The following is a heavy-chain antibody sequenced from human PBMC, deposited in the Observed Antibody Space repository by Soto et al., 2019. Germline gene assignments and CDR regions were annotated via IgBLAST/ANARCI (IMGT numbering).Heavy chain of an antibody. CDR2: IIPIFGTA. J-gene: IGHJ6*03. D-gene: IGHD3-3*01. Sequence: ASVKVSCKASGGTFSSYAISWVRQAPGQGLEWMGGIIPIFGTANYAQKFQGRVTITADESTSTAYMELSSLRSEDTAVYYCARDGYYDFWSGYPRDYYYYHYMDVWGKGTTVTVSS. CDR1: GGTFSSYA. CDR3: ARDGYYDFWSGYPRDYYYYHYMDV. V-gene: IGHV1-69*13.